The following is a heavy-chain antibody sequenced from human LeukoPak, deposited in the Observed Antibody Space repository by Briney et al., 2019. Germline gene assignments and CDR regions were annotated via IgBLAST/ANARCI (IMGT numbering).Heavy chain of an antibody. Sequence: PGGSLRLSCAASGFTFSSYEMNWVRQAPGKGLEWVSYISSSGSTIYYAVSVKGRFTISRDNAKNTLYLQMNSLRAEDTAVYYCARASHYYDSSGFRTDAFDIWGQGTMVTVSS. V-gene: IGHV3-48*03. J-gene: IGHJ3*02. D-gene: IGHD3-22*01. CDR1: GFTFSSYE. CDR3: ARASHYYDSSGFRTDAFDI. CDR2: ISSSGSTI.